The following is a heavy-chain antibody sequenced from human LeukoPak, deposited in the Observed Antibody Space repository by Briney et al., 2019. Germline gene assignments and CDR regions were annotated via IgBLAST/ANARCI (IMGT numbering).Heavy chain of an antibody. J-gene: IGHJ4*02. D-gene: IGHD2-15*01. CDR1: GYTFTGYY. CDR2: IIPIFGTA. Sequence: SVKVSCKASGYTFTGYYMHWVRQAPGQGLEWMGRIIPIFGTANYAQKFQGRVTITTDESTSTAYMELSSLRSEDTAVYYCARLYCSGGSCPYDYWGQGTLVTVSS. V-gene: IGHV1-69*05. CDR3: ARLYCSGGSCPYDY.